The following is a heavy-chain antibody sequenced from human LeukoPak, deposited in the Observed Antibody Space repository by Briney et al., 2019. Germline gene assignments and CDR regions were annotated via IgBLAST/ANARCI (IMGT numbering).Heavy chain of an antibody. D-gene: IGHD3-10*01. CDR1: GLTFNSHS. CDR3: AKLSLSGRSQSADY. CDR2: VSTNGDVT. Sequence: PGGSLRLSCVASGLTFNSHSMSWVRQAPGMGLEWVSVVSTNGDVTFYADSVKGRFTISRDNSKNTLFLQMNSLRAEDTAAYYCAKLSLSGRSQSADYWGQGTLVTVSS. V-gene: IGHV3-23*01. J-gene: IGHJ4*02.